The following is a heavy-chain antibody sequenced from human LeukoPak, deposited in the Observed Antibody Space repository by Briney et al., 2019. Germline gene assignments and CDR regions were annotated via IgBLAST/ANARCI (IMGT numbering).Heavy chain of an antibody. CDR3: ARGVGSFEI. CDR1: GFAFDLYS. D-gene: IGHD2-2*03. V-gene: IGHV3-48*01. CDR2: ISGSSTTI. J-gene: IGHJ3*02. Sequence: GGSLRLSRAASGFAFDLYSMNWVRQAPGKGLEWLSYISGSSTTIDYADSVKGRFTISRDNAKNSMYLQMNSLRAEDTATYYCARGVGSFEIWGQGTMVTVSS.